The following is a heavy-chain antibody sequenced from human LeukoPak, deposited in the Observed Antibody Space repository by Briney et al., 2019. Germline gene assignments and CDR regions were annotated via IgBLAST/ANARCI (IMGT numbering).Heavy chain of an antibody. V-gene: IGHV3-23*01. Sequence: GGSLRLSCAASGFTFTTYSMAWVRQAPGKGLEWVSTVSRTDGSTYYADSVKGRFTISRDNSKHTLYLQMNSLRADDTAIYYCAKHNIWGFDCWGQGTLVTVSS. CDR3: AKHNIWGFDC. CDR2: VSRTDGST. CDR1: GFTFTTYS. J-gene: IGHJ4*02. D-gene: IGHD3-16*01.